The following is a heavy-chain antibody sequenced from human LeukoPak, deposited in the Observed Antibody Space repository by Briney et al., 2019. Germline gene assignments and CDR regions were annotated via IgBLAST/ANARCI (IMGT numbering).Heavy chain of an antibody. D-gene: IGHD6-19*01. V-gene: IGHV3-53*01. CDR3: ARGLAFDI. Sequence: AGSLRFSCAASRFTVSSNYMSWIRQAPAKGLEWVSVIYCGCSTYYADSVKGRFTISRDNSKNTLYLQMNSLRAEDTAVYYCARGLAFDIWGQGTMVTVSS. CDR1: RFTVSSNY. CDR2: IYCGCST. J-gene: IGHJ3*02.